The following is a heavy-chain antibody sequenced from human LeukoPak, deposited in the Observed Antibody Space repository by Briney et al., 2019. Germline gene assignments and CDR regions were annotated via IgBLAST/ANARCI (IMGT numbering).Heavy chain of an antibody. CDR2: ISSSSSTI. V-gene: IGHV3-48*01. CDR3: ARDSIAAAY. Sequence: PGGSPRLSCAASGFTFSSYSMNWVRQAPGKGLEWVSYISSSSSTIYYADSVKGRFTISRDNAKNSLYLQMNSLRAEDTAVYYCARDSIAAAYWGQGTLVTVSS. CDR1: GFTFSSYS. J-gene: IGHJ4*02. D-gene: IGHD6-13*01.